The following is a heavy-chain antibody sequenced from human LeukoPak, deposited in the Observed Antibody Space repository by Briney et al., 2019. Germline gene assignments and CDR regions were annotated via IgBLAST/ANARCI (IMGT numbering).Heavy chain of an antibody. D-gene: IGHD6-6*01. J-gene: IGHJ6*03. CDR3: AREYSSSYLYYYYYMDV. V-gene: IGHV7-4-1*02. Sequence: ASVKVSCKASGYTFTSYAINWVRQAPGQGLEWMGWINTNTGHPTYAQGFTGRFVFSLDTSVSTAYLQISSPKAEDTAVYYCAREYSSSYLYYYYYMDVWGKGTTVTVSS. CDR2: INTNTGHP. CDR1: GYTFTSYA.